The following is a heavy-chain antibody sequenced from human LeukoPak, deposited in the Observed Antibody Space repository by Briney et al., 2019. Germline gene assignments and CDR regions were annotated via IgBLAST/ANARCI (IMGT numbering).Heavy chain of an antibody. CDR3: ARSYGDVTPFDY. V-gene: IGHV3-74*01. CDR2: INSDGSST. D-gene: IGHD4-17*01. Sequence: GGSLRLSCAASGFTFSSYAMHWVRQAPGKGLVWVSRINSDGSSTSYADSVKGRFTISRDNAKNTLYLQMNSLRAEDTAVYYCARSYGDVTPFDYWGQGTLVTVSS. J-gene: IGHJ4*02. CDR1: GFTFSSYA.